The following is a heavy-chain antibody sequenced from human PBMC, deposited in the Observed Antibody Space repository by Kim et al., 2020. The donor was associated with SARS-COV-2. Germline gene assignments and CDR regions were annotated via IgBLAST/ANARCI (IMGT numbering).Heavy chain of an antibody. J-gene: IGHJ4*02. CDR3: ARSYGSGIYYFDY. D-gene: IGHD3-10*01. CDR1: GGSISSGGYY. Sequence: SETLSLTCTVSGGSISSGGYYWSWIRQHPGKGLEWIGYIYYSGSTYYNPSLKSRVTISVDTSKNQFSLKLSSVTAADTAVYYCARSYGSGIYYFDYWGQGTLVTVS. V-gene: IGHV4-31*03. CDR2: IYYSGST.